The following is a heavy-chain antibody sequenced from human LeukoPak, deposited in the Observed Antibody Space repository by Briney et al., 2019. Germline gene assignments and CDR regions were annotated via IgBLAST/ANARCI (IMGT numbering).Heavy chain of an antibody. V-gene: IGHV3-30-3*01. J-gene: IGHJ3*02. D-gene: IGHD4-11*01. CDR2: ISYDGSNK. Sequence: GGSLRLSCAASGFTFSSYAMHWVRQAPGKGLEWVAVISYDGSNKYYADSVKGRFTISRDNSKNTLYLQMNSLRAEDTAVYYCARDDCSNYVQAFDIWGQGTMVTVSS. CDR3: ARDDCSNYVQAFDI. CDR1: GFTFSSYA.